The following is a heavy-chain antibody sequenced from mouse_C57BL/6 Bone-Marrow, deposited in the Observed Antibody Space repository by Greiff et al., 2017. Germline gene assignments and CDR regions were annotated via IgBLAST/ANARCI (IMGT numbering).Heavy chain of an antibody. CDR1: GYSFTGYF. CDR3: ARRGTYYDYDGGYFDV. D-gene: IGHD2-4*01. J-gene: IGHJ1*03. CDR2: INPYNGDT. Sequence: VQLKQSGPELVKPGDSVKISCKASGYSFTGYFMNWVMQSHGKSLEWIGRINPYNGDTFYNQKFKGKATLTVDKSSSTAHMELRSLTSEDSAVYYWARRGTYYDYDGGYFDVWGTGTTVTVSS. V-gene: IGHV1-20*01.